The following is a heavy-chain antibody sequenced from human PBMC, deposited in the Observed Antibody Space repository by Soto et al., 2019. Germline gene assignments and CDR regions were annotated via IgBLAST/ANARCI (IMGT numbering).Heavy chain of an antibody. D-gene: IGHD6-13*01. V-gene: IGHV3-23*01. CDR2: ISGSGDST. J-gene: IGHJ6*02. Sequence: EVQLXXSGGGLVQPXXSLXLSCAASGFTFSSYAMSWVRQAPGKGLEWVSVISGSGDSTYYADSVRGXXXXXXXXXXXXXXXXXXXXXXXXXXXXXXXXXRXXAXAGPXKFXGMDVWGQGTTV. CDR1: GFTFSSYA. CDR3: XXXRXXAXAGPXKFXGMDV.